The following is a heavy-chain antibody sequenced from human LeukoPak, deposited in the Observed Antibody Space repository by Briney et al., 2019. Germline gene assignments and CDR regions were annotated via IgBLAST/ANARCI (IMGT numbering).Heavy chain of an antibody. V-gene: IGHV1-69*01. CDR2: IIPIFGTA. CDR1: GGTFSSYA. D-gene: IGHD1-14*01. J-gene: IGHJ3*02. Sequence: ASVTVSCTASGGTFSSYAISWVRQAPGQGLEWMGGIIPIFGTANYAQKFHGRVTITADESTSTAYMELSSLRSEDTAVYYCARGQEPKRIDAFDIWGQGTMVTVSS. CDR3: ARGQEPKRIDAFDI.